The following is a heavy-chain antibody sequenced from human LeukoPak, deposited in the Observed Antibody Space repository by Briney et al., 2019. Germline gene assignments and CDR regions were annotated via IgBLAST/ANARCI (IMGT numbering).Heavy chain of an antibody. CDR3: AIDGSEWELLGAFDI. CDR1: GFTFSSYS. Sequence: GGSLRLSCAASGFTFSSYSMNWVRQAPGKGLEWVSSISSSSSYIYYADSVKGRFTISRDNAKNSLYLQMNSLRAEDTAVYYCAIDGSEWELLGAFDIWGQGTMVTVSS. CDR2: ISSSSSYI. V-gene: IGHV3-21*01. J-gene: IGHJ3*02. D-gene: IGHD1-26*01.